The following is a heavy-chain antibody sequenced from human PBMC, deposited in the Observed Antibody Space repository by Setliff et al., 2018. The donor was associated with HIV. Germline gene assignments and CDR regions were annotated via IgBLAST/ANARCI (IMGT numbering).Heavy chain of an antibody. CDR3: VRGFCSSTTCYEDYYYMDV. D-gene: IGHD2-2*01. J-gene: IGHJ6*03. CDR2: IFYTGNT. V-gene: IGHV4-59*11. CDR1: GGSISSQY. Sequence: SETLSLTCTVSGGSISSQYWSWIRQPPGKGLEWIGTIFYTGNTNYNPSLKSRVTLSGGMSENQLFLRLTSVTAADTAVYYCVRGFCSSTTCYEDYYYMDVWGKGSTVAVSS.